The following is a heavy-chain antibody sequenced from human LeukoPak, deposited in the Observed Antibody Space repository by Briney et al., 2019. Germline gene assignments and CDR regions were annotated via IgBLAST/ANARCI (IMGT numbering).Heavy chain of an antibody. CDR2: INHSGYT. Sequence: SETLSLTCAVSGVSFDDYYWSWVRQTPGKGLEWIGEINHSGYTNDSPSLKSRVTLSIDTSRKQFSLNLRSVTVADTGIYYCTRRTAGPDYWGRGTLATVSP. CDR1: GVSFDDYY. J-gene: IGHJ4*02. CDR3: TRRTAGPDY. V-gene: IGHV4-34*01. D-gene: IGHD3-10*01.